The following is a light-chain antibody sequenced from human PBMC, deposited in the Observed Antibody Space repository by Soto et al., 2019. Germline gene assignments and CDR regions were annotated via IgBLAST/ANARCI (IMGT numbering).Light chain of an antibody. CDR2: GAS. J-gene: IGKJ1*01. CDR3: QKYNSWPPA. Sequence: EIVLTQSPATLSVSPGERATLYCRASQSVNSNLAWYQQKPGQAPRLLIYGASTRATATPARFSGSRSGTEFTLTISSLQSEDFAVYYCQKYNSWPPAFGQGTKVEIK. V-gene: IGKV3-15*01. CDR1: QSVNSN.